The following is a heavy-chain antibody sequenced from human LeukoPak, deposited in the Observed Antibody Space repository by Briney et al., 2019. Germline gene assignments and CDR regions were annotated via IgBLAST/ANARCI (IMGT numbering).Heavy chain of an antibody. CDR1: GFTFSSYW. V-gene: IGHV3-30*18. CDR2: ISYDGSNK. Sequence: GGSLRLSCAASGFTFSSYWMNWARQAPGKGLEWVAVISYDGSNKYYADSVKGRFTISRDNSKNTLYLQMNSLRAEDTAVYYCAKNSYSSGWYGGGYWGQGTLVTVSS. J-gene: IGHJ4*02. D-gene: IGHD6-19*01. CDR3: AKNSYSSGWYGGGY.